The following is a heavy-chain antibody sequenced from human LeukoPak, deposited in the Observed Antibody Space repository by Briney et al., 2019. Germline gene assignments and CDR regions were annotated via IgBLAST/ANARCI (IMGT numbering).Heavy chain of an antibody. CDR1: GFTFSSYD. V-gene: IGHV3-13*01. D-gene: IGHD6-13*01. Sequence: PGGSLRLSCAASGFTFSSYDMHWVRQATGKGLEWVSAIGTAGDTYYPGSVKGRFTISRENAKNSLCLQMNSLRAGDTAVYYCARAAVGTVFDYWGQGTLVTVSS. J-gene: IGHJ4*02. CDR2: IGTAGDT. CDR3: ARAAVGTVFDY.